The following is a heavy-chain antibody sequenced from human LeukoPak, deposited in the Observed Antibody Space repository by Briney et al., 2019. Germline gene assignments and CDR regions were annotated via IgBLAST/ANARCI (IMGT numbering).Heavy chain of an antibody. D-gene: IGHD6-19*01. CDR2: ISWKSDTI. J-gene: IGHJ5*02. CDR3: AKDVGAAVAGYNWFDP. V-gene: IGHV3-9*01. CDR1: GITFDDYA. Sequence: GGSLRLSCAGYGITFDDYAMHWVRQAPGKGLEWVSGISWKSDTIAYADSVKGRFTISRDNAKNSLYLQMNSLRAEDTALYYCAKDVGAAVAGYNWFDPWGQGTLVTVSS.